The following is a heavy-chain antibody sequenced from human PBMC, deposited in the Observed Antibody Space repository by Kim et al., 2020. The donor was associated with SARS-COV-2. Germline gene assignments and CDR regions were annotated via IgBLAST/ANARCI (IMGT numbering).Heavy chain of an antibody. D-gene: IGHD6-13*01. CDR2: LYYTGST. J-gene: IGHJ5*02. CDR3: ARYGSSSWTPALNWFDP. Sequence: SETLSFTCSVSGGSISSSYWSWIRQPPGKGLEWIGHLYYTGSTTYNPSLKSRVTISLDTSKRQFSLKLTSVSVADTAVYYCARYGSSSWTPALNWFDPWGQGTLVTVSS. CDR1: GGSISSSY. V-gene: IGHV4-59*13.